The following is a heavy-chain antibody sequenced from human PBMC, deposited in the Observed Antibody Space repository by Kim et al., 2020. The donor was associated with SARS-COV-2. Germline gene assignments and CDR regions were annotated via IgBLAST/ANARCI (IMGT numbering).Heavy chain of an antibody. Sequence: GGSLRLSCAASGFTFSSYSMNWVRQAPGKGLEWVSSISSSSSFIYYADSVKGRFTISRDNAKNSLYLKMNSLRAEDTAVYYCARDLIVLRYFDWLLSYGMDVWGQGTTVTVSS. CDR2: ISSSSSFI. J-gene: IGHJ6*02. V-gene: IGHV3-21*01. D-gene: IGHD3-9*01. CDR3: ARDLIVLRYFDWLLSYGMDV. CDR1: GFTFSSYS.